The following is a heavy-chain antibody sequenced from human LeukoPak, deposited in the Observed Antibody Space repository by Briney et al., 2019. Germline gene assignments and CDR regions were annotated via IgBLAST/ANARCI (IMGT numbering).Heavy chain of an antibody. D-gene: IGHD3-10*01. J-gene: IGHJ4*02. Sequence: SETLSLTCTVSGGSISSYYWSWIRQPPGKGLEWIGNIYYSGSTNYNPSLKSRVTILVDTSKNQFSLKLSSVTAADTAVYYCAREGSEGSLDYWGQGTLVTVSS. CDR1: GGSISSYY. CDR2: IYYSGST. V-gene: IGHV4-59*01. CDR3: AREGSEGSLDY.